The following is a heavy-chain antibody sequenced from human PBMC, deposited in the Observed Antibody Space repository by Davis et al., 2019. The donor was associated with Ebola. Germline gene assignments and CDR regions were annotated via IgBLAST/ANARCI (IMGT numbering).Heavy chain of an antibody. J-gene: IGHJ5*02. V-gene: IGHV1-69*04. CDR2: IIPILGIA. CDR3: ARGQIQRYCSSTSCYHNWFDP. CDR1: GGTFSSYA. Sequence: AASVKVSCKASGGTFSSYAISWVRQAPGQGLEWMGRIIPILGIANYAQKFQGRVTITADKSTSTAYMELSSLRSEDTAVYYCARGQIQRYCSSTSCYHNWFDPWGQGTLVTVSS. D-gene: IGHD2-2*01.